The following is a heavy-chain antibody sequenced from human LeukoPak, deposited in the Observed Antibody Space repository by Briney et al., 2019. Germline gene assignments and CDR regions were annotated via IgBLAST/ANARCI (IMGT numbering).Heavy chain of an antibody. V-gene: IGHV1-18*01. CDR3: ARVLLCFGESPAYFDY. J-gene: IGHJ4*02. Sequence: ASVKVSCKASGYTFTSYGISWVRPAPGQGLEWMGWISAYNGNTNYAQKLQGRVTMTTDTSTSTAYMELRSLRSDDTAVYYCARVLLCFGESPAYFDYWGQGTLVTVSS. CDR1: GYTFTSYG. CDR2: ISAYNGNT. D-gene: IGHD3-10*01.